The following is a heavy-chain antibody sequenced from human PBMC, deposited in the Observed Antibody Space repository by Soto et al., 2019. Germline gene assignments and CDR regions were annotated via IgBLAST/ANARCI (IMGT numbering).Heavy chain of an antibody. Sequence: ASVKVSCKASGYTFTGYYMHWVRQAPGQGLEWMGWINPNSGGTNYAQKFQGWVTMTRDTSISTAYMELSRLRSDDTAVYYFTRSYCSGNSCYSNDAFDIWGQGTMVTVSS. CDR2: INPNSGGT. D-gene: IGHD2-15*01. CDR1: GYTFTGYY. CDR3: TRSYCSGNSCYSNDAFDI. V-gene: IGHV1-2*04. J-gene: IGHJ3*02.